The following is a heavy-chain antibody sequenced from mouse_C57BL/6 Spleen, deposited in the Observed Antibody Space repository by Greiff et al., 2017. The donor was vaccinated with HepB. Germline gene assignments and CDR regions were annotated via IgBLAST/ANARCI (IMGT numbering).Heavy chain of an antibody. CDR3: ARDSNHYFDY. Sequence: QVQLKESGAELVKPGASVKISCKASGYAFSSYWVNWVKQRPGKGLEWIGQIYPGDGDTNYNGKFKGKATLTADKSSSTAYMQLSSLTSEDSAVYFCARDSNHYFDYWGQGTTLTVSS. CDR1: GYAFSSYW. CDR2: IYPGDGDT. V-gene: IGHV1-80*01. D-gene: IGHD2-5*01. J-gene: IGHJ2*01.